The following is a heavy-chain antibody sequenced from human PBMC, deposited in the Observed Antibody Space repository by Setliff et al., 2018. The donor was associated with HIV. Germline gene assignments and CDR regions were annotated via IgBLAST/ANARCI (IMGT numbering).Heavy chain of an antibody. V-gene: IGHV4-38-2*01. CDR3: ARRPAGAVAGGYGMDV. J-gene: IGHJ6*02. Sequence: PSETLSLTCAVSNYSISSAYYWGWIRHPPGKGLEWIGSIYHSGSTYYNPSLKSRVTISVDTSKNQFSLKLSSVTAADTAVYYCARRPAGAVAGGYGMDVWGQGTTVTVS. CDR2: IYHSGST. CDR1: NYSISSAYY. D-gene: IGHD6-19*01.